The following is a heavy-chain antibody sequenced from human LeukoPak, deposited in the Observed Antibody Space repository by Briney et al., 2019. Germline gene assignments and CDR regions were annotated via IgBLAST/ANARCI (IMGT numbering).Heavy chain of an antibody. CDR3: ARSPLPYYYDSKGPFDY. J-gene: IGHJ4*02. V-gene: IGHV1-18*01. CDR1: GYTFTSYG. Sequence: ASVKVSCKASGYTFTSYGISWVRQAPGQGLEWVGWISAYNGNTNYAQKLQGRVTITTDTSTSTAYMELRSLRSDGTAVYYCARSPLPYYYDSKGPFDYWGQGTLVTVSS. CDR2: ISAYNGNT. D-gene: IGHD3-22*01.